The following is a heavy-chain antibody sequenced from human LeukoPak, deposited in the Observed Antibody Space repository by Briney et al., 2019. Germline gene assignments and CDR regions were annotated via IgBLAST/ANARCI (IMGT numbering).Heavy chain of an antibody. J-gene: IGHJ4*02. Sequence: SETLSLTCTVSGGSISSYYWSWIRHPPGKGLEWIGYIYYSGSTNYNPSLKSRVTISVDTSKNQFSLKLSSVTAADTAVYYCASSRGHLYYFDYWGQGTLVTVSS. CDR1: GGSISSYY. V-gene: IGHV4-59*01. CDR3: ASSRGHLYYFDY. CDR2: IYYSGST.